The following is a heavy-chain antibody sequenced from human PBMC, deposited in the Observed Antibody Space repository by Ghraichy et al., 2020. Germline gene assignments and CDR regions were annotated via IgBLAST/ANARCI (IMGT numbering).Heavy chain of an antibody. D-gene: IGHD3-3*02. CDR3: TRDVPFSSFDY. J-gene: IGHJ4*02. V-gene: IGHV3-23*01. CDR1: GFAFSSHT. Sequence: GSLRLSCAASGFAFSSHTMNWVRQAPGKGLEWVSSISGSGDNIFYADSVKGRFTFSRDNSKNMLYLQMSSLRAEDTALYYCTRDVPFSSFDYWGQGTLVTVSS. CDR2: ISGSGDNI.